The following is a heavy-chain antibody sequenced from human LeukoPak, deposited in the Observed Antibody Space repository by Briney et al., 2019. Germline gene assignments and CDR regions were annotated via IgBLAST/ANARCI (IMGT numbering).Heavy chain of an antibody. Sequence: SETLSLTCTVSGGSISSYHWSWVRQPPGKGLEWIGYIYYSGSTNYNPSLKSRVTISVDMSKNQFSLNLSSVTAADTAMYHCARGGDSTGYNYWGQGTLVIVSS. CDR3: ARGGDSTGYNY. CDR2: IYYSGST. D-gene: IGHD3-22*01. CDR1: GGSISSYH. J-gene: IGHJ4*02. V-gene: IGHV4-59*12.